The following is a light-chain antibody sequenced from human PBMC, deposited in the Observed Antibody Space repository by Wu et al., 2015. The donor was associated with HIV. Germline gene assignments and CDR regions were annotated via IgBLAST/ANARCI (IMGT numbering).Light chain of an antibody. CDR2: KTS. V-gene: IGKV1-5*03. J-gene: IGKJ1*01. CDR3: QQYKSYPWT. Sequence: DIQMTQSPSTLSASVGDRVTITCRASQSISNWLAWYQQKPGKAPKVLIYKTSSLESGVPSRFSGGGSGTEFTLTISSLQPDDFATYYCQQYKSYPWTFGQGTKVEIK. CDR1: QSISNW.